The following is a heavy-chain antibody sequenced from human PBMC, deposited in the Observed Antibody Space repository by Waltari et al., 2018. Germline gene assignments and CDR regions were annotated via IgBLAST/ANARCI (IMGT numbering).Heavy chain of an antibody. J-gene: IGHJ4*02. D-gene: IGHD2-15*01. V-gene: IGHV4-38-2*02. CDR3: AGDGAPGGYDY. Sequence: QVQLQESGPGLVKPSETLSLTCAVSGYSISSGYYWGWIRQPPGKGLEWIGSIYHSGSTYYNPSLKSRVTISVDTSKNQFSRKLSSVTAADTAVYYCAGDGAPGGYDYWGQGTLVTVSS. CDR1: GYSISSGYY. CDR2: IYHSGST.